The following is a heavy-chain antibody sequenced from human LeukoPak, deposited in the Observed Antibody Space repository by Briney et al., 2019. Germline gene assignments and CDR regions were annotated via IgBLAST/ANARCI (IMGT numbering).Heavy chain of an antibody. CDR2: IRYDGSNK. D-gene: IGHD2-2*01. CDR3: ARGVGYCSSTSPFDY. CDR1: GFTFSSYG. J-gene: IGHJ4*02. V-gene: IGHV3-30*02. Sequence: GGSLRLSCAASGFTFSSYGMHWVRQAPGKGPEWVAFIRYDGSNKNYADSVKGRFTISRDNSKNTLYLQMNSLGAEDTAVYYCARGVGYCSSTSPFDYWGQGTLVTVSS.